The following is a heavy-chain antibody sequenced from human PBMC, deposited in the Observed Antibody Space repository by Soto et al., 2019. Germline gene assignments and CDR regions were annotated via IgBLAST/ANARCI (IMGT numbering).Heavy chain of an antibody. CDR2: IKSQGDGGTR. J-gene: IGHJ6*02. D-gene: IGHD2-2*01. V-gene: IGHV3-15*01. CDR3: TTDLQAYCDGTTCYAGNYYYDDMDV. Sequence: ELQLVESGGGLVKPGGSLRLSCAASGFSFRNAWMSWVGQAPGKGLEWVGHIKSQGDGGTRDYAAPVKGRFTISRDDSKNTLFLQMNSLKNEDTAVYFCTTDLQAYCDGTTCYAGNYYYDDMDVWGQGTTVTVSS. CDR1: GFSFRNAW.